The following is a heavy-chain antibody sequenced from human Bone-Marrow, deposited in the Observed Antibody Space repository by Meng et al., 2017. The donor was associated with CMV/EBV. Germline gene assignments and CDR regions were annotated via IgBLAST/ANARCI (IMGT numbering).Heavy chain of an antibody. V-gene: IGHV4-34*01. CDR3: ARGRGMVRGVITY. CDR2: INHSGST. D-gene: IGHD3-10*01. Sequence: CAFYGGSCSGYYWSWTRQPPGKGLEWIGEINHSGSTNYNPSLKSRVTISVDTSKNQFSLKLSSVTAADTAVYYCARGRGMVRGVITYWGQGTLVTVSS. J-gene: IGHJ4*02. CDR1: GGSCSGYY.